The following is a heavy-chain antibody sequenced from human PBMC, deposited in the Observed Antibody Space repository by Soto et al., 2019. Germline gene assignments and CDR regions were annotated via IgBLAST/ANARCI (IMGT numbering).Heavy chain of an antibody. CDR3: ATSVDTAMGNRWFDP. CDR1: GFIFSNYS. D-gene: IGHD5-18*01. Sequence: EVQLVESGGGLVQPGGSLRLSCGASGFIFSNYSMNWVRQGPGKGLEWVACTNADGGSINYAAAVRGRFTISRDNAKKSLYLQMNSLRKADMTEYYCATSVDTAMGNRWFDPWGQGTLVTVSS. J-gene: IGHJ5*02. V-gene: IGHV3-48*02. CDR2: TNADGGSI.